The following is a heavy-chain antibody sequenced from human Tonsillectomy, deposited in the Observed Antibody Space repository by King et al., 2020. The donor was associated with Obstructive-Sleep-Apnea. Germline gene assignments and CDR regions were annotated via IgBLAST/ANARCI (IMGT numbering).Heavy chain of an antibody. Sequence: QLQESGPGLVKPSETLSLTCTVSGGSIISSSYYWGWSRQPPGKGLEWIGSISYSGGPYYNPSLKSQVTISVDTSKNQFSLRLSSVTAADTAVYYCAKVNAAIDAFDIWGQGTMVTVSS. J-gene: IGHJ3*02. V-gene: IGHV4-39*07. CDR2: ISYSGGP. CDR1: GGSIISSSYY. CDR3: AKVNAAIDAFDI. D-gene: IGHD2-2*01.